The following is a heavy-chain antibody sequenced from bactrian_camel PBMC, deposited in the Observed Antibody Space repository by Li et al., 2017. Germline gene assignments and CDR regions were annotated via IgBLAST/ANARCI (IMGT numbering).Heavy chain of an antibody. J-gene: IGHJ6*01. Sequence: HVQLVESGGGSVQPGGSLRLACEVSGFPIDRSCVGWYRQAPGNECELISSLSDDGTIYYADSVKGRFTISQDYAKNTLYLDMSIVKVEDTGVYYCVRDYKSGDYRDDFGYWGQGTQVTVS. CDR3: VRDYKSGDYRDDFGY. D-gene: IGHD4*01. CDR2: LSDDGTI. CDR1: GFPIDRSC. V-gene: IGHV3S55*01.